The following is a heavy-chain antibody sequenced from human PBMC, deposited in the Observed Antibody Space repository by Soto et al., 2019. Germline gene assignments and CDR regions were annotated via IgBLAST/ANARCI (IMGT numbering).Heavy chain of an antibody. Sequence: QVQLVQSGAEEKKPWASVKASCKASGYTFTSYAMHWVRQAPGQRLEWMGRINAGNGNTKYSQKFQGRVTITRDTSASTAYMELSSLRSEDTAVYYCARAPSWWYFDLWGRGTLVTVSS. CDR3: ARAPSWWYFDL. J-gene: IGHJ2*01. CDR1: GYTFTSYA. CDR2: INAGNGNT. V-gene: IGHV1-3*05.